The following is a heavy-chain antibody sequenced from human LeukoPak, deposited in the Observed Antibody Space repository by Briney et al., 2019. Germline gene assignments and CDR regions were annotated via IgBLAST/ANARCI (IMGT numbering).Heavy chain of an antibody. CDR3: AKDRAREYYDILTGYAFDY. CDR1: GFTFSSYA. CDR2: ISGGGGST. Sequence: GGSLRLSCAASGFTFSSYAMSWVRQAPGKGLEWVSVISGGGGSTYYADSVKGRFTISRDNSKNTLYLQMNSLRAEDTAVYYCAKDRAREYYDILTGYAFDYWGQGTLVTVSS. V-gene: IGHV3-23*01. D-gene: IGHD3-9*01. J-gene: IGHJ4*02.